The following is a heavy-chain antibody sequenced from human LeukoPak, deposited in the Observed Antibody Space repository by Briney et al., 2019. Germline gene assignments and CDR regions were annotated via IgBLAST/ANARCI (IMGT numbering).Heavy chain of an antibody. CDR1: GFTFSSSW. Sequence: GGSLRLSCAVSGFTFSSSWMSWIRQAPGKGLEWVSYISSSGSTIYYADSVKGRFTISRDNAKNSLYLQMNSLRAEDTAVYYCARHLWFGEAWGQGTLVTVSS. CDR2: ISSSGSTI. V-gene: IGHV3-11*01. J-gene: IGHJ5*02. D-gene: IGHD3-10*01. CDR3: ARHLWFGEA.